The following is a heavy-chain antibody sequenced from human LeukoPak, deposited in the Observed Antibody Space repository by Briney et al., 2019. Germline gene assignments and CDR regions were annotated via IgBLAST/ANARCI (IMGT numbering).Heavy chain of an antibody. J-gene: IGHJ4*02. CDR3: ARLWGDATIFDL. D-gene: IGHD5-12*01. V-gene: IGHV3-7*01. CDR1: EFTFSAFW. Sequence: GGSLRLSCAASEFTFSAFWMSWVRQAPGKGLEWVANINQDGSRKHYVDSVKGRFTVSRDNAEKSLYLQTNSLRAKDTAIYYCARLWGDATIFDLWGQGTLVTVSS. CDR2: INQDGSRK.